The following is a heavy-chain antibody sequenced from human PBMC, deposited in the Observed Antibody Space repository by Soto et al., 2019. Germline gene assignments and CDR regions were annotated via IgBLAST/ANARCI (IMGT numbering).Heavy chain of an antibody. J-gene: IGHJ2*01. Sequence: QVQLVQSGAEVKKPGSSVTVSCKASGGTFSSYTISWVRQAPGQGLEWMGGIIPIFGTANYAQKFQGRVTITADESTSTAYMGWSSLGSEDTAVYYCARGNHRWLQLWYFDLWGRGTLVTVSS. D-gene: IGHD5-12*01. CDR1: GGTFSSYT. CDR3: ARGNHRWLQLWYFDL. CDR2: IIPIFGTA. V-gene: IGHV1-69*12.